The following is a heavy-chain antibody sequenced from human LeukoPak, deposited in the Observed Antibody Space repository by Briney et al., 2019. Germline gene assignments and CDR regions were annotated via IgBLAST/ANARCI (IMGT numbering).Heavy chain of an antibody. D-gene: IGHD5-24*01. J-gene: IGHJ4*02. Sequence: GGSLRLSCAASGFTFSSYSMNWVRQAPGKGLEWVSSISSSSSYIYYADSVKGRFTISRDNAKNSLYLQMNSLRAEDTAVYYCARDFLVEMATIDYWGQGTLVTVSS. CDR3: ARDFLVEMATIDY. V-gene: IGHV3-21*01. CDR2: ISSSSSYI. CDR1: GFTFSSYS.